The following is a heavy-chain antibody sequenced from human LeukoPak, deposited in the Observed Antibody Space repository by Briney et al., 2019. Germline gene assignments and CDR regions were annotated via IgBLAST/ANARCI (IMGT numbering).Heavy chain of an antibody. D-gene: IGHD2-15*01. CDR3: ARGADCSGGSCYFPGLDY. J-gene: IGHJ4*02. CDR1: GFTFNNYW. CDR2: VNSDGSRT. V-gene: IGHV3-74*01. Sequence: GVLRLSCAASGFTFNNYWMHWVRQAPGKGLMWVSQVNSDGSRTNYADFVKGRFTISRDNAKNTVYLQVNSLRAEDTAVYYCARGADCSGGSCYFPGLDYWGQGSLVTVSS.